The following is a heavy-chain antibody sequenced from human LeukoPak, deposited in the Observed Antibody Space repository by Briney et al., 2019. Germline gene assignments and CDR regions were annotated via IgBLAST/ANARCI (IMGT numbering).Heavy chain of an antibody. J-gene: IGHJ4*02. Sequence: GGSLRLSCAASRFTFTNYSMNWVRQAPGKGLEWVSSISSLSNYIYYADSVKGRFTISRDNAKNSLYLQMNSLRAEDTALYYCARGGENSGFDYWGQGTLVIVSS. V-gene: IGHV3-21*01. CDR3: ARGGENSGFDY. CDR2: ISSLSNYI. CDR1: RFTFTNYS. D-gene: IGHD6-19*01.